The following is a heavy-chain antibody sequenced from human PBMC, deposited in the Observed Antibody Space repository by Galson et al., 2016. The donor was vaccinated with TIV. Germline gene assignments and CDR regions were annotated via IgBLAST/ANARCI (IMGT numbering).Heavy chain of an antibody. Sequence: SETLSLTCTVSGDSIRSISYYWGWIRQPPGKGLEWIGSLYNSGKTYYNPSLKSRVTISEDTSKSRFSLKLNSVTAADTAVYYCARGGGVLRYFDWLPHYGMDVWGQGTTVTVSS. CDR2: LYNSGKT. CDR1: GDSIRSISYY. V-gene: IGHV4-39*07. J-gene: IGHJ6*02. D-gene: IGHD3-9*01. CDR3: ARGGGVLRYFDWLPHYGMDV.